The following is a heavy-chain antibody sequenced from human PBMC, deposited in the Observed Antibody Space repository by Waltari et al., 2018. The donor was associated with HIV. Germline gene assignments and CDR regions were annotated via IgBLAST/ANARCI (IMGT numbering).Heavy chain of an antibody. CDR2: ISNDGSKK. CDR3: TKDGDGAVETFDY. CDR1: GFTLRSYG. D-gene: IGHD6-19*01. V-gene: IGHV3-30*18. Sequence: QVQLVESGGGVVQPGTSLRLSCVASGFTLRSYGMHWVRQAPGKGLEWVARISNDGSKKDWADSVKGRFTISRDNSKNTLYLQMSSLRLEDTAVYYCTKDGDGAVETFDYWGQGTLVTVSS. J-gene: IGHJ4*02.